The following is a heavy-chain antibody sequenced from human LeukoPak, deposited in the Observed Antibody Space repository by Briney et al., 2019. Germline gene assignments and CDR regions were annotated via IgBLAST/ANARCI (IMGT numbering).Heavy chain of an antibody. D-gene: IGHD3-9*01. V-gene: IGHV3-48*01. CDR1: GFTFSSYS. Sequence: GGSLRLSCAASGFTFSSYSMNWVRQAPGKGLEWVSYISSSSSTIYYADSVKGRFTISRDNSKNTLYLQMNSLRAEDTAVYYCAKDLLPSLRYFDWLFFDYWGQGTLVTVSS. CDR3: AKDLLPSLRYFDWLFFDY. CDR2: ISSSSSTI. J-gene: IGHJ4*02.